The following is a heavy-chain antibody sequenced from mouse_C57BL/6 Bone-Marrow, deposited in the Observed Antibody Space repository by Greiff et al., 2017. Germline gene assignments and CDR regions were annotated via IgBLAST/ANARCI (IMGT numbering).Heavy chain of an antibody. Sequence: VKLQESGAELARPGASVKLSCKASGYTFTSYGISWVKQRTGQGLEWIGEIYPRSGNTYYNEKFKGKATLTADKSSSTAYMELRSLTSEDSAVYFCARPVYYDYDGGFAYWGQGTLVTVSA. D-gene: IGHD2-4*01. CDR3: ARPVYYDYDGGFAY. CDR1: GYTFTSYG. CDR2: IYPRSGNT. V-gene: IGHV1-81*01. J-gene: IGHJ3*01.